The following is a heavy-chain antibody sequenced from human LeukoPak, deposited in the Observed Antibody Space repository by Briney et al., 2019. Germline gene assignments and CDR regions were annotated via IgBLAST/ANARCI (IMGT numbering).Heavy chain of an antibody. J-gene: IGHJ5*02. CDR2: INHSGST. V-gene: IGHV4-34*01. CDR1: GGSFSGYY. Sequence: PSETLSLTCAVYGGSFSGYYWSWIRQPPGKGLEWIGEINHSGSTNYNPSLKSRVTISVDTSKNQFSLKLSSVTAADTAVYYCARPGRSGSQRTNWFDPWGQGTLATVSS. CDR3: ARPGRSGSQRTNWFDP. D-gene: IGHD1-26*01.